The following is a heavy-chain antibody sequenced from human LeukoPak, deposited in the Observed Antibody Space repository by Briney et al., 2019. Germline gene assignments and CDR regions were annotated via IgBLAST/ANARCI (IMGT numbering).Heavy chain of an antibody. J-gene: IGHJ4*02. V-gene: IGHV4-59*01. D-gene: IGHD1-26*01. Sequence: PSETLSLTCTVSGGSISNYYWTWIRQPPGKGLEWIGYIYYSGSTNYNPSLKSRVTISVDTSKNQFSLKLSSVTAADTAVYYCARGSWELPPFDYWGQGTLVTVSS. CDR1: GGSISNYY. CDR2: IYYSGST. CDR3: ARGSWELPPFDY.